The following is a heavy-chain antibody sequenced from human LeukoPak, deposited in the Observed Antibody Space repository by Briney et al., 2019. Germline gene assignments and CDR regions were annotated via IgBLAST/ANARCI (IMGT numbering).Heavy chain of an antibody. J-gene: IGHJ4*02. CDR3: AKAALGYSSGGD. CDR2: ISWNSGSI. Sequence: GGSLRLSCAASGFTFDDYAMHWVRQAPGKGLEWVSGISWNSGSIGYADSVKGRFTISRDNSKNTLYLQMNSLRAEDTAVYYCAKAALGYSSGGDWGQGTLVTVSS. CDR1: GFTFDDYA. D-gene: IGHD6-19*01. V-gene: IGHV3-9*01.